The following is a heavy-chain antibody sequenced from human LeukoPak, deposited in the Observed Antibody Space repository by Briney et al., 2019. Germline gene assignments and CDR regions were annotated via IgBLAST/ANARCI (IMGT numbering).Heavy chain of an antibody. D-gene: IGHD6-19*01. CDR3: AAIAVAGTRADY. CDR1: GFTFDDYA. Sequence: PGRSLRLSCAASGFTFDDYAMHWVRQAPGKGLEWVSGISWNSGSIGYADSVKGRFTISRDNAKNSLYLQMNSLRAEDTALYYCAAIAVAGTRADYWGQGTLVTVSS. CDR2: ISWNSGSI. J-gene: IGHJ4*02. V-gene: IGHV3-9*01.